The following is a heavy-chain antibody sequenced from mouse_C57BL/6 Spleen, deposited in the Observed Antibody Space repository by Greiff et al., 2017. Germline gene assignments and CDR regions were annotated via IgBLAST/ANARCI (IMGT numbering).Heavy chain of an antibody. CDR2: IHPNSGSI. CDR3: ARSRDTWFAY. J-gene: IGHJ3*01. CDR1: GYTFTSYW. V-gene: IGHV1-64*01. D-gene: IGHD3-3*01. Sequence: QVQLQQPGAELVKPGASVKLSCKASGYTFTSYWMHWVKQRPGQGLEWIGMIHPNSGSINYNEKFKSKATLTVDKSSSTAYMQLSSLTSEDSAVYYCARSRDTWFAYWGQGTLVTVSA.